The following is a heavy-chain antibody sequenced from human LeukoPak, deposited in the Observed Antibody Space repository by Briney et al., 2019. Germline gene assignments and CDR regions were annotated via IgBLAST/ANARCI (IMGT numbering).Heavy chain of an antibody. V-gene: IGHV3-30*02. D-gene: IGHD3-10*01. CDR1: GFTFSSYG. CDR2: IRYDGSNK. Sequence: PGGSLRLSCAASGFTFSSYGMHWVRQAPGKGLEWVAFIRYDGSNKYYADSVKGRFTIPRDNSKNTLYLQMNSLRAEDTAVYYCAREGSSSGSYYTGYDAFDIWGQGTMVTVSS. J-gene: IGHJ3*02. CDR3: AREGSSSGSYYTGYDAFDI.